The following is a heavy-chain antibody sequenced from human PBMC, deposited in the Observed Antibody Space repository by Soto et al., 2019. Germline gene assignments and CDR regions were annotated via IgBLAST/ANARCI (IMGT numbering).Heavy chain of an antibody. CDR2: ISYDGSNK. Sequence: HPGGSLRLSCAASGFTFSNYGMHWVRQAPGKGLEWVAVISYDGSNKYYADSVKGRFTISRDNSKNTLYLQMNSLRAEDTAVYYCAKENYYDSSGQYYYGMDVWGQGTTVTVSS. CDR3: AKENYYDSSGQYYYGMDV. D-gene: IGHD3-22*01. V-gene: IGHV3-30*18. CDR1: GFTFSNYG. J-gene: IGHJ6*02.